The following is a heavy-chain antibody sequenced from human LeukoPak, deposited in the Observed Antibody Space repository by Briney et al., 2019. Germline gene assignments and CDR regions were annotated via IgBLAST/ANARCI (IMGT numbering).Heavy chain of an antibody. J-gene: IGHJ6*02. CDR2: IWYDGSNK. V-gene: IGHV3-33*01. D-gene: IGHD6-13*01. CDR1: GFTFSSYG. CDR3: ARDPAAGSRRYGMDV. Sequence: PGRSLRLSCAASGFTFSSYGMHWVRQAPGKGLEWVAVIWYDGSNKYSADSVKGRFTISRDNSKNTLYLQMNSLRADDTAVYYCARDPAAGSRRYGMDVWGQGTTVTVSS.